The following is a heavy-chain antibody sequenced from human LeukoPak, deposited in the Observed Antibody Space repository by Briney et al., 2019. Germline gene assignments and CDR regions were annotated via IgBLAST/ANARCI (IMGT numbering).Heavy chain of an antibody. J-gene: IGHJ4*02. CDR2: SYYGGST. Sequence: SETLSLTCTVPGGSISSSTSYWGWIRQPPGKGLEWIVSSYYGGSTYYNPSLKSRVTISVTTSKKQFSLKLSSVTAAGPAVYYCARRDCGGDCYSGVKIDYWGQGTLVTVSS. CDR1: GGSISSSTSY. D-gene: IGHD2-21*01. V-gene: IGHV4-39*01. CDR3: ARRDCGGDCYSGVKIDY.